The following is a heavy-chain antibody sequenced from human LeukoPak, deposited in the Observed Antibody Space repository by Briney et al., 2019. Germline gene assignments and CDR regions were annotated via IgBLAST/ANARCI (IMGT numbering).Heavy chain of an antibody. V-gene: IGHV3-7*01. D-gene: IGHD3-3*01. CDR3: ARVWSGLEY. J-gene: IGHJ4*02. CDR2: IKHDGSEK. CDR1: GFTFGNSW. Sequence: PGGSLRLSCTASGFTFGNSWMTWVRQAPGKGLEWVANIKHDGSEKYYVDSVKGRFTISRDNAKNSLYLQMNSLRADDTAVYYCARVWSGLEYWGQGTPVTVSS.